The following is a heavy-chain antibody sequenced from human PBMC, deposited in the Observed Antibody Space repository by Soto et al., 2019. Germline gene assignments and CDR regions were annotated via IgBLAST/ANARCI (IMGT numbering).Heavy chain of an antibody. CDR1: GYTFTSYG. D-gene: IGHD5-18*01. J-gene: IGHJ6*02. V-gene: IGHV1-18*01. CDR2: ISAYNGNT. CDR3: ARDGRYSYGSSSYYYYGMDV. Sequence: GASVKVSCKASGYTFTSYGISWVRQAPGQGLEWMGWISAYNGNTNYAQKLQGRVTMTTDTSTSTAYMELRSLRSDDTAVYYCARDGRYSYGSSSYYYYGMDVWGQGTTVTVSS.